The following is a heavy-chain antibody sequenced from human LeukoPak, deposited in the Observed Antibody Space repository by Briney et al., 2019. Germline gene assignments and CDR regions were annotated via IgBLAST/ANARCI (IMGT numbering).Heavy chain of an antibody. Sequence: SETLSLTCAVYGGSFSGYYWSWIRQPPGKGLEWIGEINHSGSTNYNPSLKSRVTISVDTSKNQFSLKLSSVTAADTAVYYCARGGDRLLGSSWPYAFGYWGQGTLVTVSS. CDR3: ARGGDRLLGSSWPYAFGY. J-gene: IGHJ4*02. D-gene: IGHD6-13*01. CDR2: INHSGST. CDR1: GGSFSGYY. V-gene: IGHV4-34*01.